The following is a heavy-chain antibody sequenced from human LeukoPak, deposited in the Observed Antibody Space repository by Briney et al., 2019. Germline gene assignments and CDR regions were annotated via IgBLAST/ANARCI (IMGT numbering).Heavy chain of an antibody. CDR2: MNPNSGNT. Sequence: ASVKVSCKASGYTFTNYDINWVRQATGQGLEWMGWMNPNSGNTGYAQKFQGRVTMTRNTSISTAYMELSSLRSDDTAVYYCARDGSYYYDSSGQMGLDYWGQGTLVTVSS. D-gene: IGHD3-22*01. J-gene: IGHJ4*02. V-gene: IGHV1-8*01. CDR1: GYTFTNYD. CDR3: ARDGSYYYDSSGQMGLDY.